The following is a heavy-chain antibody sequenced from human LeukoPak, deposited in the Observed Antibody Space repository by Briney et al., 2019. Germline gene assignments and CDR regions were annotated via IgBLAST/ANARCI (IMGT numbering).Heavy chain of an antibody. CDR1: GFTFSNAW. Sequence: GGSLRLSCAASGFTFSNAWMSWVRQAPGKGLEWVSAISGSGGSTYYADSVKGRFTISRDNSKNTLYLQMNSLRAEDTAVYYCAKDLKQQLVFDYWGQGTLVTVSS. CDR2: ISGSGGST. CDR3: AKDLKQQLVFDY. J-gene: IGHJ4*02. V-gene: IGHV3-23*01. D-gene: IGHD6-13*01.